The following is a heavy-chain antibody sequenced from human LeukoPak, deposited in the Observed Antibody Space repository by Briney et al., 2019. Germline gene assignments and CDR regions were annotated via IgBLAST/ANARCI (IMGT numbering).Heavy chain of an antibody. J-gene: IGHJ4*02. CDR3: ARKADDTTFDY. V-gene: IGHV3-21*01. CDR2: ISSSSYI. Sequence: GGSLRLSCAASGFTFSNYAMSWVRQAPGKGLEWVSSISSSSYIYYADSVKGRFTISRDNAKNSLYLQMNSLRAEDTAVYYCARKADDTTFDYWGQGTLVTVSS. CDR1: GFTFSNYA. D-gene: IGHD3-9*01.